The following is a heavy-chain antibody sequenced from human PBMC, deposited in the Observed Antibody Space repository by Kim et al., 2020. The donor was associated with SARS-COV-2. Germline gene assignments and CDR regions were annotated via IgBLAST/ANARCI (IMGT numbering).Heavy chain of an antibody. V-gene: IGHV3-30*18. J-gene: IGHJ5*02. CDR3: AKDGVDLRTTGSNEFDR. CDR2: ISGDGSNK. CDR1: GFTFSSYG. Sequence: GGSLRLSCAASGFTFSSYGMHWVRQAPGKGLEWVAVISGDGSNKYYADSVKGRFTISRDNSKNTLYLQMNSLRTEDTAVYYCAKDGVDLRTTGSNEFDR. D-gene: IGHD1-7*01.